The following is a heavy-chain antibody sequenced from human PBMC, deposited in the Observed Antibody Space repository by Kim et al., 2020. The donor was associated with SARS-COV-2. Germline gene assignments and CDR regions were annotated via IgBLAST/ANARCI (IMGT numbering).Heavy chain of an antibody. J-gene: IGHJ4*02. CDR3: ARAQHPHGTMIVVVVFDY. CDR1: GGSISSGDYY. V-gene: IGHV4-30-4*01. CDR2: IYYSGST. D-gene: IGHD3-22*01. Sequence: SETLSLTCTVSGGSISSGDYYWSWIRQPPGKGLEWIGYIYYSGSTYYNPSLKSRVTISVDTSKNQFSLKLSSVTAADTAVYYCARAQHPHGTMIVVVVFDYWGQGTLVTVSS.